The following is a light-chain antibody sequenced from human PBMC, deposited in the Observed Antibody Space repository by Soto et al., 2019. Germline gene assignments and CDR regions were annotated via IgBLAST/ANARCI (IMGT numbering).Light chain of an antibody. CDR1: PSISSW. CDR2: KAS. J-gene: IGKJ3*01. V-gene: IGKV1-5*03. Sequence: DIQMTQSPSTLSASVGDRVTITCRASPSISSWLAWFHQKPGKAPKNLIYKASSLESGVPSRFSGSGSGTEFTLTISSLQPDDLATYYCQQYNSSPFTFGPGTKVDIK. CDR3: QQYNSSPFT.